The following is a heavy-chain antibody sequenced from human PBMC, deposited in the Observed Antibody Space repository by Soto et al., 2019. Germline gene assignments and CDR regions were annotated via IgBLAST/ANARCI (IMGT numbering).Heavy chain of an antibody. Sequence: EVQLVESGGGLVQPGGSLRLSCAASGFTFSSYWMSWVRQAPGKGLEWVSNIKQDGSEKYYVDSVKGRFTISRDNAKDSLYLQMTSMRAEDTAVYYCSRGRTQVDYWGQGTLVTVSS. CDR3: SRGRTQVDY. J-gene: IGHJ4*02. CDR2: IKQDGSEK. CDR1: GFTFSSYW. V-gene: IGHV3-7*01. D-gene: IGHD1-7*01.